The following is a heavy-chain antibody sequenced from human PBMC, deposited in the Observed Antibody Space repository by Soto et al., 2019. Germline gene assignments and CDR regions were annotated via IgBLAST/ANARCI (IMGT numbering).Heavy chain of an antibody. J-gene: IGHJ1*01. D-gene: IGHD3-9*01. CDR2: INPSGGST. V-gene: IGHV1-46*01. Sequence: GASVKVSCKASGYTFTSYYMHWVRQAPGQGLEWMGLINPSGGSTSYAQKFQGRVTMSRDTSTSTAYMELSSLRSEDTAVYYCAADVNYDILTGYYALGFQHWGQGTLVIVSS. CDR3: AADVNYDILTGYYALGFQH. CDR1: GYTFTSYY.